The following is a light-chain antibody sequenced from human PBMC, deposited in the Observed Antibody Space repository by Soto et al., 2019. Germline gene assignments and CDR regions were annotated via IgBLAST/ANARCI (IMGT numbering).Light chain of an antibody. CDR2: DVS. V-gene: IGLV2-11*01. J-gene: IGLJ1*01. CDR3: CSYAGSPRYV. Sequence: QSALTQPRSVSGSPGQSVTISCTGTSSDVGGYNYVSWYQQHPGKDPKVMMYDVSDRPSGVPDRFSGSKSGNTASLTISGRQAEDEADYYCCSYAGSPRYVFGTGTKVTVI. CDR1: SSDVGGYNY.